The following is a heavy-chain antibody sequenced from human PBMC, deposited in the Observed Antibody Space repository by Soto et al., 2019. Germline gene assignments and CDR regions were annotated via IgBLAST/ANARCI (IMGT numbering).Heavy chain of an antibody. CDR1: GFTFSNAW. Sequence: GGSLRLSCAASGFTFSNAWMSWVRQAPGKGLEWVGRIKSKTDGGTTDYAAPVKGRFTISRDDSKNTLYLQMNSLKTEDTAVYYCTTVIRRKLDYGDPYYYYYYMDVWGKGTTVTVSS. D-gene: IGHD4-17*01. J-gene: IGHJ6*03. V-gene: IGHV3-15*01. CDR2: IKSKTDGGTT. CDR3: TTVIRRKLDYGDPYYYYYYMDV.